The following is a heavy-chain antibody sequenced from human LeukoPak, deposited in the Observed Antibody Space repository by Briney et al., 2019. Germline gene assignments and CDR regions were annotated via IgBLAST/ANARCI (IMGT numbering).Heavy chain of an antibody. J-gene: IGHJ4*02. V-gene: IGHV4-59*08. CDR1: GGSISSYY. Sequence: PSETLSLTCTVSGGSISSYYWSWIRQPPGKGLEWIGYIYYSGSTNYNPSLKSRVTISVDTSKNQFSLKLSSVTAADTAVYYCARDPAPEWELLVYFDYWGQGTLVTVSS. CDR2: IYYSGST. CDR3: ARDPAPEWELLVYFDY. D-gene: IGHD1-26*01.